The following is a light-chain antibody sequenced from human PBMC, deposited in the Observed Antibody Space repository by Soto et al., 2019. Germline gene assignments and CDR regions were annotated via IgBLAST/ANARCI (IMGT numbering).Light chain of an antibody. CDR3: LQHNSYPLT. J-gene: IGKJ4*01. CDR2: AIS. V-gene: IGKV1-17*01. CDR1: QGIRND. Sequence: DLQMTQSPSSLSASVGDRVTITCRASQGIRNDLAWYQQKPGKAPERLIYAISSLQSWVPSRFSGSGSGTEFTLTISSLQPEDFATYYCLQHNSYPLTFGGGTKVEIK.